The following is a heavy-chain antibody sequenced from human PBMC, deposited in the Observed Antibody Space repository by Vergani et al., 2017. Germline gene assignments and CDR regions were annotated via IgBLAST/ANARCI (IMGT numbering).Heavy chain of an antibody. Sequence: QVQLVQSGAEVKKPGASVKVSCKASGYTFTGYYMHWVRQATGQGLEWMGWINPNSGGTNYAQKFQGWVTMTRDTSISTAYMELSRLRSDDTAVYYCARDSSSWSYYYYYGMDVWGQGTTVTVSS. CDR1: GYTFTGYY. D-gene: IGHD6-13*01. V-gene: IGHV1-2*04. J-gene: IGHJ6*02. CDR3: ARDSSSWSYYYYYGMDV. CDR2: INPNSGGT.